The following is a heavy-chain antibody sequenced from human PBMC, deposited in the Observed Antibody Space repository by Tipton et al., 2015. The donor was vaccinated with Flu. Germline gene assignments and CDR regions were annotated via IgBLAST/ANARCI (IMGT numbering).Heavy chain of an antibody. Sequence: GSLRLSCAASGFTFSSYSMNWVRQAPGKGLEWVSSINSSSSYIYYADSVKGRFTISRDNAKNSLYLQMNSLRAEDTAVYYCARDLPNPVLLWFRELFDGDAFDIWGQGTMVTVSS. CDR2: INSSSSYI. CDR1: GFTFSSYS. J-gene: IGHJ3*02. CDR3: ARDLPNPVLLWFRELFDGDAFDI. V-gene: IGHV3-21*01. D-gene: IGHD3-10*01.